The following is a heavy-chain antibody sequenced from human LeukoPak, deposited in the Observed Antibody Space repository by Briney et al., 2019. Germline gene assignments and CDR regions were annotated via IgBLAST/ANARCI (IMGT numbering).Heavy chain of an antibody. J-gene: IGHJ2*01. Sequence: PGGSLSLSCAASGFTSNNFPMSWVRQAPGKGLEWVSAINPSGGDPYFPDSVRGRFTISRDNSKNTVYLQMDSLRVEDTAVYYCARLRWEITHYWYFDLWGRGALVTVSS. CDR2: INPSGGDP. V-gene: IGHV3-23*01. CDR3: ARLRWEITHYWYFDL. CDR1: GFTSNNFP. D-gene: IGHD4-23*01.